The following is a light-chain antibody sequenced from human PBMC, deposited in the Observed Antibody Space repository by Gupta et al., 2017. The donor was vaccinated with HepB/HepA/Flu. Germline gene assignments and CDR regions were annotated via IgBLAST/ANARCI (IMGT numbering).Light chain of an antibody. CDR1: SSNIGAGYD. J-gene: IGLJ1*01. Sequence: QSVLTQPPSVSGAPGQRVTISCTGSSSNIGAGYDVHWYQQLPGTAPKLLISGDNNRPSGVPERFSGSKSGTSASLAITGLQAEDEADYYCQSYDSSLNDYVFGTGTKVTV. V-gene: IGLV1-40*01. CDR2: GDN. CDR3: QSYDSSLNDYV.